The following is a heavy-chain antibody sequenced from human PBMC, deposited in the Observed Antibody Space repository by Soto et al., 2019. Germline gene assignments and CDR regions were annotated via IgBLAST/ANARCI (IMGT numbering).Heavy chain of an antibody. J-gene: IGHJ4*02. V-gene: IGHV4-34*01. D-gene: IGHD4-17*01. CDR2: INYSGIT. CDR1: GGSISPYY. CDR3: ARRDGDYLGVGYFDF. Sequence: SETLSLTCAVYGGSISPYYWSWIRQTPGKGLEWIAEINYSGITNFNPSLKSRVTMSVDTSKSQISMKLSSMTAADTAMYYCARRDGDYLGVGYFDFWSQGSMVT.